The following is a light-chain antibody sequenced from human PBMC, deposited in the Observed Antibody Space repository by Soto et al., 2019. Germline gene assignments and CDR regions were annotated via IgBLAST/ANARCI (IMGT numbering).Light chain of an antibody. CDR3: LQHNGDTRT. CDR2: AAS. Sequence: DIQMTQSPSAMSASVGDRVTITCRASQDMSNYLSWFQQNPGKGPKRLIYAASSLQSGFPSRFSGSGSGTEFTLSRRSLQPAEFVTYDCLQHNGDTRTFCQGTKVEIK. CDR1: QDMSNY. J-gene: IGKJ1*01. V-gene: IGKV1-17*03.